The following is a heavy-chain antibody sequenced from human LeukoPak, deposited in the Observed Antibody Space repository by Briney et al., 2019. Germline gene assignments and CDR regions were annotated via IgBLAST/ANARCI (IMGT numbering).Heavy chain of an antibody. J-gene: IGHJ6*03. CDR2: ISYDGSNK. D-gene: IGHD3-10*01. CDR3: AKGESNYYYYYMDV. CDR1: GFTFSSYA. V-gene: IGHV3-30-3*01. Sequence: GGSLRLSCAASGFTFSSYAMHWVRQAPGKGLEWVAVISYDGSNKYYADSVKGRFTISRDNSENTLYLHMNSLRAEDTAIYYRAKGESNYYYYYMDVWGKGTTVTVSS.